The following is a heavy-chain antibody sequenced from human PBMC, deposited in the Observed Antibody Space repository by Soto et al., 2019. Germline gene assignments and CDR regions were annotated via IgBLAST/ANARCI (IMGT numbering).Heavy chain of an antibody. Sequence: GGSLRLSCSASGFTFSSYAMSWVRQAPGKGLEWVSAISGSGGSTYYADSVKGRFTISRDNSKNTLCLQMNSLRAEDTAVYYCAKDPGRDGYDLGLVDWGQASLVTV. J-gene: IGHJ4*02. D-gene: IGHD5-12*01. V-gene: IGHV3-23*01. CDR2: ISGSGGST. CDR3: AKDPGRDGYDLGLVD. CDR1: GFTFSSYA.